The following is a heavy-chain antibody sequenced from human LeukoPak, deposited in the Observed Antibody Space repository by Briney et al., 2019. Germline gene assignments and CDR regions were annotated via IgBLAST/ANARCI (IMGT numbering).Heavy chain of an antibody. V-gene: IGHV1-69*04. CDR1: GGTFSSYA. Sequence: SVKVSCKASGGTFSSYAISWVRQAPGQGLEWMGRIIPIFGIANYAQKFQGRVTITADKSTSTAYMELSSLRSEDTAVYHCARTVTTASGLVSSVNWFDPWGQGTLVTVSS. D-gene: IGHD4-17*01. CDR2: IIPIFGIA. J-gene: IGHJ5*02. CDR3: ARTVTTASGLVSSVNWFDP.